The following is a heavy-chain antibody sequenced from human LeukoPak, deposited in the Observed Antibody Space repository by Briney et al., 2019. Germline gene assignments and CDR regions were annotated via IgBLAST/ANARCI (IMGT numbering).Heavy chain of an antibody. CDR3: ARSYYGSGSLAKY. Sequence: PGRSLRLSCAASGFTFSSYGMHWVRQAPGKGLEWVAVIWYDGSNKYYADSVKGRFTISRDNFKNTLYLQMNSLRAEDTAVYYCARSYYGSGSLAKYWGQGTLVTVSS. J-gene: IGHJ4*02. V-gene: IGHV3-33*01. D-gene: IGHD3-10*01. CDR1: GFTFSSYG. CDR2: IWYDGSNK.